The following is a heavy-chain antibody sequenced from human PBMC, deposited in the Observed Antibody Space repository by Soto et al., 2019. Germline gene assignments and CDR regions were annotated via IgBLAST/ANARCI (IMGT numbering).Heavy chain of an antibody. CDR1: GYTFTSYA. Sequence: ASVKVSCKASGYTFTSYAMHWVRQAPGQRLEWMGWINAGNGDTKYSQKFQGRVTITRDTSASTAYMELSSLRSEDTAVYYCARDPSYCGMDVWGQGTTVTVSS. J-gene: IGHJ6*02. CDR3: ARDPSYCGMDV. V-gene: IGHV1-3*01. CDR2: INAGNGDT.